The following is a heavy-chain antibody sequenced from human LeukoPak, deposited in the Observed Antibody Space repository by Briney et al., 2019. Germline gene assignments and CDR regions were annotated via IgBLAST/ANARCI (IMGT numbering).Heavy chain of an antibody. CDR1: GLTFSNFE. CDR3: AKGPMPRGLGF. CDR2: INGRGGSS. J-gene: IGHJ4*02. Sequence: GGSLRLSCAASGLTFSNFEMNWVRQAPGKGLEWVSAINGRGGSSYYADSVKGRFTISRDNFKSTLYLQMNSLRAEDTALYYCAKGPMPRGLGFWGQGTLVTVSS. D-gene: IGHD3-10*01. V-gene: IGHV3-23*01.